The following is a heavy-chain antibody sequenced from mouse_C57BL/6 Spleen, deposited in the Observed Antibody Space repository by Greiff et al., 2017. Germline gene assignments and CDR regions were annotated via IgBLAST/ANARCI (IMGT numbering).Heavy chain of an antibody. CDR1: GYTFTSYW. CDR3: ARSGSSYGGY. V-gene: IGHV1-55*01. CDR2: IYPGSGST. D-gene: IGHD1-1*01. Sequence: VQLQQPGAELVKPGASVKMSCKASGYTFTSYWITWVKQRPGQGLEWIGNIYPGSGSTNYDEKFKSKATLTVDTSSSTAYMQLSSLTSEDSAVYYCARSGSSYGGYWGQGTTLTVSS. J-gene: IGHJ2*01.